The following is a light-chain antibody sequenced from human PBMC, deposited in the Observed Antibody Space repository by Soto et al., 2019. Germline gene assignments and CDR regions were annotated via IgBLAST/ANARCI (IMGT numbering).Light chain of an antibody. J-gene: IGLJ3*02. V-gene: IGLV6-57*04. CDR3: QSYDSSNQPWL. CDR1: SGSIASNY. Sequence: NFMLTQPHSVSESPGKTVTISCTRSSGSIASNYVQWYQQRPGSAPTTVIYEDNQRPSGVPDRFSGSIDSSSNSASLTISGLKTEDEADYYCQSYDSSNQPWLFGGGTKLTVL. CDR2: EDN.